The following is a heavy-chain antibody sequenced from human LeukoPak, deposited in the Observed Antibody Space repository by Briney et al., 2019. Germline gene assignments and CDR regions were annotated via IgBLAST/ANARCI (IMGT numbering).Heavy chain of an antibody. D-gene: IGHD6-19*01. V-gene: IGHV3-23*01. CDR2: ISGSGGST. J-gene: IGHJ5*02. Sequence: GGSLRLSCAVSGLTSSTYATSYAMTWVRQAPGKGLEWVSGISGSGGSTYYAESVKGRFTISRDNFKNTLYLQMNSLRDGDTAIYYCAKGATSGWLLYWFDPWGQGTLVTVSS. CDR1: GLTSSTYATSYA. CDR3: AKGATSGWLLYWFDP.